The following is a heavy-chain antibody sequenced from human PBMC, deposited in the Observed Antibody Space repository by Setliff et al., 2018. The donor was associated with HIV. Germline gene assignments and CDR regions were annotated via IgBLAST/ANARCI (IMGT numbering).Heavy chain of an antibody. CDR1: GGSIPSNIYY. CDR2: VSHSGIT. D-gene: IGHD3-10*01. V-gene: IGHV4-39*07. Sequence: SETLSLTCTVSGGSIPSNIYYWGWIRQAPGKGLEWIGSVSHSGITFYNPSLESRVTISVDSSKNRVSLKLSSVTAADTAVYYCAVPGTSGTYYRVFDYWGQGVLVTVSS. CDR3: AVPGTSGTYYRVFDY. J-gene: IGHJ4*02.